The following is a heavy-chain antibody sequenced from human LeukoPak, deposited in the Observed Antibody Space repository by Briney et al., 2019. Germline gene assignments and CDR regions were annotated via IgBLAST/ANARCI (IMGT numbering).Heavy chain of an antibody. J-gene: IGHJ4*02. D-gene: IGHD3-3*01. CDR3: AMTYYDFWSGRKSIYFDY. CDR2: MNPNSGNT. Sequence: GASVKVSCKASGYTSTSYDINWVRQATGQGLEWMGWMNPNSGNTGYAQKFQGRVTMTEDTSTDTAYMELSSLRSEDTAVYYCAMTYYDFWSGRKSIYFDYWGQGTLVTVSS. CDR1: GYTSTSYD. V-gene: IGHV1-8*01.